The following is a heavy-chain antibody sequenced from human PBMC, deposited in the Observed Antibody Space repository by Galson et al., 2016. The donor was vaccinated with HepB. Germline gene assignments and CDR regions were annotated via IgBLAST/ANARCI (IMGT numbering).Heavy chain of an antibody. CDR3: ARPGNSALTPRYFGMDV. CDR1: EFTFSSYW. Sequence: SLRLSCAASEFTFSSYWMNWVRRAPGKGLEWVANIKQDGSEEYYVDSVKGRFTISRDNAKNSLYLQMTSLRAEDTAVYYCARPGNSALTPRYFGMDVWGRGTTVTVSS. D-gene: IGHD3-9*01. CDR2: IKQDGSEE. J-gene: IGHJ6*02. V-gene: IGHV3-7*01.